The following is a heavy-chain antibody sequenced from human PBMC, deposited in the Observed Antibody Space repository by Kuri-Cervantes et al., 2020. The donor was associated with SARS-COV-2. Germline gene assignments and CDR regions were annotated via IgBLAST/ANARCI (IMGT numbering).Heavy chain of an antibody. CDR2: VNHRGST. D-gene: IGHD2-21*01. CDR3: ATTYCGGDCSFDY. CDR1: GESFSGYY. J-gene: IGHJ4*02. Sequence: SETLSLTCAFYGESFSGYYWNWIRQSPGKGLEWIGEVNHRGSTNYNPSLKSRVTISVDTSRNQFSLRLTSVTAADTATYYCATTYCGGDCSFDYWGQGTLVTVSS. V-gene: IGHV4-34*01.